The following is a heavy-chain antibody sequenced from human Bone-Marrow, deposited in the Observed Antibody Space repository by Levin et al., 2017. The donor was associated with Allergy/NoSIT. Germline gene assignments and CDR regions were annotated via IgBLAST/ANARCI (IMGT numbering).Heavy chain of an antibody. CDR3: ARINCSENRCYFGGGKFGP. V-gene: IGHV2-5*02. D-gene: IGHD2-15*01. CDR2: IYWDGDK. J-gene: IGHJ5*02. Sequence: SGPTLVKPTQTLTLTCTFSGFSLSTREVGVGWIRQPPGKALEWLALIYWDGDKRHSPSLRNRPTITKDATKNQVVLTMTNMDPVDTAAYSCARINCSENRCYFGGGKFGPWGQGLLVTVSS. CDR1: GFSLSTREVG.